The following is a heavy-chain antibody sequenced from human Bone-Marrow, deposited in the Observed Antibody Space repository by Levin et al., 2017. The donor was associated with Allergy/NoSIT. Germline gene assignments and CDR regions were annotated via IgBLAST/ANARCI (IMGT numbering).Heavy chain of an antibody. D-gene: IGHD7-27*01. CDR2: INQSGST. CDR1: GVSISSNNNY. J-gene: IGHJ4*02. V-gene: IGHV4-39*01. Sequence: RPSETLSLTCSVSGVSISSNNNYWGWIRQPPGKGLEWIGSINQSGSTYRSPSLKSRVAVSVDTAKKLVALNLSSVTAADTGLYYCARRDPWGHFAYWGQGTLVTVSS. CDR3: ARRDPWGHFAY.